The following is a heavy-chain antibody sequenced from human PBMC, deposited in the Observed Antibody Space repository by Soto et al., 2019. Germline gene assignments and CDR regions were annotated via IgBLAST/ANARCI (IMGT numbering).Heavy chain of an antibody. V-gene: IGHV3-23*01. D-gene: IGHD4-17*01. J-gene: IGHJ6*02. CDR1: GFTFSSYA. CDR2: ISGSGGST. CDR3: AKDRDVDYGEFYGHYGMDV. Sequence: GGSLRLSCAASGFTFSSYAMSWVRQAPGKGLEWVSGISGSGGSTYYADSVKGRFIISRDNSKNMLYLQMNSLRAEDTAVYYCAKDRDVDYGEFYGHYGMDVWGQGTTVTVSS.